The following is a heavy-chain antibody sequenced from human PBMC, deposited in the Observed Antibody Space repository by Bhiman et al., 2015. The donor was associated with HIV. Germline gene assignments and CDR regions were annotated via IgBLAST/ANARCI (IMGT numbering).Heavy chain of an antibody. CDR2: TSYDGNKN. CDR1: GFTFNTYA. D-gene: IGHD2-8*01. V-gene: IGHV3-30-3*01. J-gene: IGHJ4*02. Sequence: QVLLVESGGGVVQPGRSLRLSCAASGFTFNTYAINWVRQSPGKGLEWVALTSYDGNKNFYADSVRGRFTISRDNSKNTLYLQMNSLRDEDTAVYYCARGADILLMEYALYYWGRGTLVTVSS. CDR3: ARGADILLMEYALYY.